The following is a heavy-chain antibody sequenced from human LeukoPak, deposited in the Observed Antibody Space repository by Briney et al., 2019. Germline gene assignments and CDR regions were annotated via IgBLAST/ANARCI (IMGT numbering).Heavy chain of an antibody. J-gene: IGHJ5*02. CDR3: AKREEEAYSSRYGYYWFDP. CDR1: GGSISSSSYY. D-gene: IGHD6-13*01. CDR2: IYYSGST. V-gene: IGHV4-39*01. Sequence: SETLSLTCTVSGGSISSSSYYWGWIRQPPGKGLEWIGSIYYSGSTYYNPSLKSRVTISVDTSKNQFSLKLSSVTAADTAVYYCAKREEEAYSSRYGYYWFDPWGQGTLVTVSS.